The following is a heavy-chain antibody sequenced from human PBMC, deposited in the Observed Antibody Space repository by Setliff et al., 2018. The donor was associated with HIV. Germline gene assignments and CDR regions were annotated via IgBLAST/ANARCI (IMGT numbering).Heavy chain of an antibody. CDR3: AATYYYDSSGLHGFDY. J-gene: IGHJ4*02. CDR2: IIPIFGTA. Sequence: GASVKVSCKASGGTFSSYAISWVRQAPGQGLEWMGGIIPIFGTANYAQKFQGRVTITADESTSTAYMELSSLRSEDTAVYYSAATYYYDSSGLHGFDYWGQGTLVTVSS. D-gene: IGHD3-22*01. CDR1: GGTFSSYA. V-gene: IGHV1-69*13.